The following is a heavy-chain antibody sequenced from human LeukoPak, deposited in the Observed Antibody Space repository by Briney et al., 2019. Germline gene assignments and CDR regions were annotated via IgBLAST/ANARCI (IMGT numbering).Heavy chain of an antibody. CDR3: ARGPITVIVVVITTAFDI. CDR1: GYTFTGYY. CDR2: INPNSGGT. Sequence: ASVKVSCKASGYTFTGYYMHWVRQAPGQGLEWMGWINPNSGGTNYAQKFQGRVTMTRDTSISTAYMELSRLRSDDTAVYYCARGPITVIVVVITTAFDIWGQGTMVTVSS. D-gene: IGHD3-22*01. V-gene: IGHV1-2*02. J-gene: IGHJ3*02.